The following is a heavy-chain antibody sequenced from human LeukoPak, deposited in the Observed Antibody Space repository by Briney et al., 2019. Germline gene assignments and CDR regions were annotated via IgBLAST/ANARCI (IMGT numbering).Heavy chain of an antibody. CDR1: GFTVSSNS. D-gene: IGHD3-10*01. J-gene: IGHJ4*02. V-gene: IGHV3-53*01. CDR2: IYSDNT. CDR3: AKTISDYYGSGSYHSSFNYFDY. Sequence: GGSLRLSCTVSGFTVSSNSMSWVRQAPGKGLEWVSFIYSDNTHYSDSVKGRFTISRDNSKNTLYLQMNSLRAEDTAVYYCAKTISDYYGSGSYHSSFNYFDYWGQGTLVTVSS.